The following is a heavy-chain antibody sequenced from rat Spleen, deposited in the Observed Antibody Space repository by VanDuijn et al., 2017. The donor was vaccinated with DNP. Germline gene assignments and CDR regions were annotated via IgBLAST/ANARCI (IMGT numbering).Heavy chain of an antibody. CDR1: GFTFSDYA. V-gene: IGHV5-17*01. CDR3: ARQGYYGYNWGFAY. CDR2: ITYDGSRT. J-gene: IGHJ3*01. Sequence: EVQLVESGGGLVQPGRSLKLSCAASGFTFSDYAMAWVRQAPKKGLEWVATITYDGSRTYYRDSVKGRFTISRDNAKSTLYLQMDSLRSDDTATYSCARQGYYGYNWGFAYWGQGTLVTVSS. D-gene: IGHD1-9*01.